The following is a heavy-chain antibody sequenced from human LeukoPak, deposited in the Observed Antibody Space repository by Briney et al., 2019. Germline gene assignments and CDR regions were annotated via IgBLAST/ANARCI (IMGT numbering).Heavy chain of an antibody. CDR3: ARVDSSNWYDSRGYFDY. CDR2: IYYTGST. J-gene: IGHJ4*02. D-gene: IGHD6-13*01. Sequence: SETLSLTCTVSGGSISSSSYYWGWIRQPPGTGLEWIGYIYYTGSTNYNPSLKSRVTISVDTSKNQFSLKLSSVTAADTAVYYCARVDSSNWYDSRGYFDYWGQGTLVTVSS. CDR1: GGSISSSSYY. V-gene: IGHV4-61*05.